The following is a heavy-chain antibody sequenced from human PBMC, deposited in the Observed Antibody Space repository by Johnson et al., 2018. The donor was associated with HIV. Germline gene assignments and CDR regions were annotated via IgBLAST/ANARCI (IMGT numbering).Heavy chain of an antibody. CDR1: GFTVSSNY. CDR3: ARGGYGEVFDI. Sequence: VQLVESGGGLVQPGGSLRLSCAASGFTVSSNYMSWVRQAPGKGLEWVSAIYSGGSTYYADSVKGRFTISRDNSKNTLYLQMHSLRAEDTAVYYCARGGYGEVFDIWGQGTMVTVSS. D-gene: IGHD4-17*01. V-gene: IGHV3-66*01. J-gene: IGHJ3*02. CDR2: IYSGGST.